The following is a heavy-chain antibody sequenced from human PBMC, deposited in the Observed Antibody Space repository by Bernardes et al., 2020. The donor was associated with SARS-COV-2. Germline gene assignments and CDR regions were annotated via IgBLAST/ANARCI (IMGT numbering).Heavy chain of an antibody. D-gene: IGHD2-15*01. Sequence: SETLSLTCTVSGGSISSGGYYWSWIRQHPGKGLEWIGYIYYSGSTYYNPSLKSRVTISVDTSKNQFSLKLSSVTAADTAVYYCARAAEVVANYFDYWGQGTLVTVSS. J-gene: IGHJ4*02. V-gene: IGHV4-31*03. CDR1: GGSISSGGYY. CDR2: IYYSGST. CDR3: ARAAEVVANYFDY.